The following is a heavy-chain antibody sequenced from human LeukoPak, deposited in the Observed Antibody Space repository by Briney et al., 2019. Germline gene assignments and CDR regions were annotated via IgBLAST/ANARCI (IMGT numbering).Heavy chain of an antibody. V-gene: IGHV4-39*01. CDR1: GGSISSSSYY. J-gene: IGHJ4*02. CDR3: ARHDCSSTSCRIDY. D-gene: IGHD2-2*01. Sequence: SETLSLTCTVSGGSISSSSYYWGWIRQPPGKGLEWIGSIYYSGSTYYNPSLKSRLTLSVDTSKNQFSLKLSSVTAADTAVYYCARHDCSSTSCRIDYWGQGTLVTVSS. CDR2: IYYSGST.